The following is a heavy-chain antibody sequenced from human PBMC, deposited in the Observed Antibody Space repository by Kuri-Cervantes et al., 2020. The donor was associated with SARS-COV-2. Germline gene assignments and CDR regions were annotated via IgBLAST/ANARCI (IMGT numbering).Heavy chain of an antibody. CDR1: GFTVSSNY. CDR2: IYSGGST. V-gene: IGHV3-53*05. J-gene: IGHJ4*02. Sequence: GESLKISCAASGFTVSSNYMSWVRQAPGKGLEWVSVIYSGGSTYYADSVKGRFTISRDNSKNSLYLQMNSLRTEDTALYYCAKGRKWYYFDYWGQGTLVTVSS. CDR3: AKGRKWYYFDY. D-gene: IGHD2-15*01.